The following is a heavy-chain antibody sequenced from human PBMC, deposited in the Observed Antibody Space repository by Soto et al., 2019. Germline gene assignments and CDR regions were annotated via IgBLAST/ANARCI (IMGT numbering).Heavy chain of an antibody. D-gene: IGHD2-2*01. V-gene: IGHV4-34*01. CDR2: IDQSGST. Sequence: PSETLSLTCGVYGGSSSAYSWSWIRQPPGKGLKWIGEIDQSGSTNYNPSLKSRVTISIDTSKNQFSLKVKSVTAADTAVYYCATRRGYCTNNRCYPIGVDVWGQGTTVTVSS. J-gene: IGHJ6*02. CDR3: ATRRGYCTNNRCYPIGVDV. CDR1: GGSSSAYS.